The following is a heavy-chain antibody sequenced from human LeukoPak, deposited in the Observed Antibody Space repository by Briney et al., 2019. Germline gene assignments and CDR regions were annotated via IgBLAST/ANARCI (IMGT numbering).Heavy chain of an antibody. J-gene: IGHJ5*02. Sequence: SVKVSCKASGGTFSSYAISWVRQAPGQGPEWMGGIIPIFGTANYAQKFQGRVTITTDESTSTAYMELSSLRSEDTAVYYCARDRGGSSWYNWFDPWGQGTLVTVSS. CDR1: GGTFSSYA. V-gene: IGHV1-69*05. D-gene: IGHD6-13*01. CDR3: ARDRGGSSWYNWFDP. CDR2: IIPIFGTA.